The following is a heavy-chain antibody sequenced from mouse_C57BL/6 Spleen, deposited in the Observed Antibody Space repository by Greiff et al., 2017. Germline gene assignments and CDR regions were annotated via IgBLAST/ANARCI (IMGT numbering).Heavy chain of an antibody. CDR2: IDPSDSET. CDR1: GYTFTSYW. CDR3: ARWNYGYDGAY. D-gene: IGHD2-2*01. J-gene: IGHJ3*01. V-gene: IGHV1-52*01. Sequence: QVQLKQPGAELVRPGSSVKLSCKASGYTFTSYWMHWVKQRPIQGLEWIGNIDPSDSETHYNQKFKDKATLTVDKSSSTAYMQLSSLTSEDSAVYYCARWNYGYDGAYWGQGTLVTVSA.